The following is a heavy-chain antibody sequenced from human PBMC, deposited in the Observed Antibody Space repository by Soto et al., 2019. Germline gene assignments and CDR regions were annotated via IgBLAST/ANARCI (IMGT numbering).Heavy chain of an antibody. Sequence: QVQLQESGPGLVKPSETLSLTCAVSGDSISSYYCMWIRQPPGKGLESIGYLYYGRSANYNPSLKSRVALSVDTSTNQCCLTLGSMTAADTAVYYCALRSMAVVPEYWGQGTLVTVCS. CDR3: ALRSMAVVPEY. V-gene: IGHV4-59*01. J-gene: IGHJ4*02. D-gene: IGHD3-22*01. CDR1: GDSISSYY. CDR2: LYYGRSA.